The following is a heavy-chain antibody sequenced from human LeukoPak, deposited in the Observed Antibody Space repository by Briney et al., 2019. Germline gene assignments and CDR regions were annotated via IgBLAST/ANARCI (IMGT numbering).Heavy chain of an antibody. CDR2: ISGSGGST. D-gene: IGHD1-7*01. CDR3: AKPGITGTTFRPDAFDI. J-gene: IGHJ3*02. CDR1: GASVSRNW. Sequence: GTLSLTCTVSGASVSRNWWSWVRQAPGKGLEWVSAISGSGGSTYYADSVKGRFTISRDNSKNTLYLQMNSLRAEDTAVYYCAKPGITGTTFRPDAFDIWGQGTMVTVSS. V-gene: IGHV3-23*01.